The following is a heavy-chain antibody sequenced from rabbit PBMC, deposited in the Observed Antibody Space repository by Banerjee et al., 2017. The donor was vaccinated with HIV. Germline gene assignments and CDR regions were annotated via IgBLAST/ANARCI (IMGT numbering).Heavy chain of an antibody. D-gene: IGHD6-1*01. V-gene: IGHV1S40*01. CDR1: GFSFSSSGY. Sequence: QSLEESGGDLVKPGASLTLTCTASGFSFSSSGYMCWVRQAPGKGLEWIACIFTGDGSTYYASWAKGRFTISKTSSTTVTLQMTSLTAADTATYFCASSGAGYVGYGYALNLWGQGTLVTVS. J-gene: IGHJ4*01. CDR2: IFTGDGST. CDR3: ASSGAGYVGYGYALNL.